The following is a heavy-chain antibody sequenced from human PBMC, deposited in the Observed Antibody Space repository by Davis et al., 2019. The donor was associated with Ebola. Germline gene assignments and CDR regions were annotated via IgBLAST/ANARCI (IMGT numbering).Heavy chain of an antibody. V-gene: IGHV4-38-2*02. Sequence: SETLSLPCTVPGYSTSSGYYWGWIRQPPGKGLEWIGSIYHSGSTYYNPSLKSRVTISVDTSKNQFSLKLSSVTAADTAVYYCAREVVATNSRDFDYWGQGTLVTVSS. J-gene: IGHJ4*02. CDR2: IYHSGST. CDR3: AREVVATNSRDFDY. CDR1: GYSTSSGYY. D-gene: IGHD5-12*01.